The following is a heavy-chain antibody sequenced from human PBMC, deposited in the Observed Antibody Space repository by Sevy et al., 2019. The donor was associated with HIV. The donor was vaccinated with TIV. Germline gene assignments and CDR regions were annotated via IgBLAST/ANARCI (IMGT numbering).Heavy chain of an antibody. D-gene: IGHD3-22*01. CDR1: GFTFSSYA. Sequence: GGSLRLSCAASGFTFSSYAMSWVRQAPGKGLEWVSAISGSGGSTYYADSVKGRFTISRDNSKNTLYLQMNSLRAEDTAVYYCAKDQGPSGDYYDSSGAGGLDYWGQGTLVTVSS. V-gene: IGHV3-23*01. CDR2: ISGSGGST. J-gene: IGHJ4*02. CDR3: AKDQGPSGDYYDSSGAGGLDY.